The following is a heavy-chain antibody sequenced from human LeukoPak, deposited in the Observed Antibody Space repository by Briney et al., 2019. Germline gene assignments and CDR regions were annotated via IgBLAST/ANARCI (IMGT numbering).Heavy chain of an antibody. D-gene: IGHD3-22*01. CDR2: ISRNSDTI. J-gene: IGHJ4*02. CDR3: AKDRIREYYDAPDY. CDR1: GFTFSSYA. V-gene: IGHV3-48*01. Sequence: GGSLRLSCATSGFTFSSYAMDWARQAPGKGLEWVSYISRNSDTIYYADTVKGRFTISRDNAKNTLYLQMNSLRAEDTAVYYCAKDRIREYYDAPDYWGQGTLVTVSS.